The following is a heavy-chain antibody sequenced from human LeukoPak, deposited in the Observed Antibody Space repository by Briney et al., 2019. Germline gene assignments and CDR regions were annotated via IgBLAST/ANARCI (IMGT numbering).Heavy chain of an antibody. Sequence: QSGGSLRLSCAASGFSFSSYAMSWVRQAPGKGLEWVSVIGGGPGNTYYTDSVKGRFTISRDNSKNTLYLHLNSLRAEDTAVYYCARAAYGSNGYTAEVADYWGQGTLVTVSS. CDR1: GFSFSSYA. D-gene: IGHD3-22*01. V-gene: IGHV3-23*01. CDR2: IGGGPGNT. CDR3: ARAAYGSNGYTAEVADY. J-gene: IGHJ4*02.